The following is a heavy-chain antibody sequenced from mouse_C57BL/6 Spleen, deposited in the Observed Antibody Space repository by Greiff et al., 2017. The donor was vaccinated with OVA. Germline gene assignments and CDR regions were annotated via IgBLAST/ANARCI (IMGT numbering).Heavy chain of an antibody. V-gene: IGHV1-69*01. CDR3: ARTPLYYGSSYWYCDV. D-gene: IGHD1-1*01. CDR2: IDPSDSYT. Sequence: VQLQQPGAELVMPGASVKLSCKASGYTFTSYWMHWVKQRPGQGLEWIGEIDPSDSYTNYNQKFKGKSTLTVDKSSSTAYMQLSSLTSEDSAVYYCARTPLYYGSSYWYCDVWGTGTTVTVSS. J-gene: IGHJ1*03. CDR1: GYTFTSYW.